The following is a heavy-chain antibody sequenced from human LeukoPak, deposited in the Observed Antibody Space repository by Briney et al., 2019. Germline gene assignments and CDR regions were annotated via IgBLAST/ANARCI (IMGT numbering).Heavy chain of an antibody. Sequence: GGSLRLSCAASGFDVGRNYMTWVRQAPGKGLEWVANIKQDGSEKYYVDSVKGRFTISRDNAKNSLYLQMNSLRAEDTAVYYCARDHGVAAAGILDYWGQGTLVTVSS. J-gene: IGHJ4*02. CDR1: GFDVGRNY. V-gene: IGHV3-7*01. CDR3: ARDHGVAAAGILDY. CDR2: IKQDGSEK. D-gene: IGHD6-13*01.